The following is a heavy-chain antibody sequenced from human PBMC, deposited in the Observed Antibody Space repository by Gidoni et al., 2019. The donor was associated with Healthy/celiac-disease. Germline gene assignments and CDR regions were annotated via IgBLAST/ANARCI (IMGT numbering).Heavy chain of an antibody. V-gene: IGHV4-34*01. CDR2: INHSGST. CDR1: GGSFSGYY. D-gene: IGHD1-1*01. CDR3: ARQRVQRRQFDY. Sequence: QVQLQQWGAGLLKPSETLSLTCAVYGGSFSGYYWSWIRQPPGKGLEWIGEINHSGSTNYNPSLKSRVTISVDTSKNQFSLKLSSVTAADTAVYYCARQRVQRRQFDYWGQGTLVTVSS. J-gene: IGHJ4*02.